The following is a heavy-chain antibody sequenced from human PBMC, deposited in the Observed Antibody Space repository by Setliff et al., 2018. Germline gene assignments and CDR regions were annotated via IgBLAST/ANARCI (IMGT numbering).Heavy chain of an antibody. J-gene: IGHJ4*02. CDR2: INRDGSYT. CDR1: GFTFSSYW. Sequence: PGESLKISCVVSGFTFSSYWMYWVRQAPGKGLVWVSRINRDGSYTVYADSVEGRFTISRDNAKNTLYLQMNSLGAEDTAVYYCARDSYTSPDYWGQGTLVTVSS. D-gene: IGHD6-13*01. CDR3: ARDSYTSPDY. V-gene: IGHV3-74*01.